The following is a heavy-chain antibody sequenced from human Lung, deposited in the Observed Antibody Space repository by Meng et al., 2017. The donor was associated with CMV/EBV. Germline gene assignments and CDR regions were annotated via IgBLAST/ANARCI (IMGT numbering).Heavy chain of an antibody. J-gene: IGHJ5*02. D-gene: IGHD3-10*01. Sequence: SETLSLTCAVYGGSFSGYYWSWIRQPPGKGLEWIGEINHSGSTNYNPSLKSRVTISVDTSKNQFSLKLSSVTAADTAVYYCARGKSSGLIAPLRGGSRPFDPWGQGXLVTVSS. V-gene: IGHV4-34*01. CDR3: ARGKSSGLIAPLRGGSRPFDP. CDR1: GGSFSGYY. CDR2: INHSGST.